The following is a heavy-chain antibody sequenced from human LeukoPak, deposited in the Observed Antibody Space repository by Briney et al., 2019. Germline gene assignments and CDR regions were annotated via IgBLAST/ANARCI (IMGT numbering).Heavy chain of an antibody. CDR1: GFTFSSYS. D-gene: IGHD1-26*01. Sequence: GGSLRLSCAASGFTFSSYSMNWVRQALGKGLEWVSSISSSSSYIYYADSVKGRFTISRDNAKNSLYLQMNSLRAEDTAVYYCARDPEGGSYYPDYWGQGTLVTVSS. CDR3: ARDPEGGSYYPDY. CDR2: ISSSSSYI. J-gene: IGHJ4*02. V-gene: IGHV3-21*01.